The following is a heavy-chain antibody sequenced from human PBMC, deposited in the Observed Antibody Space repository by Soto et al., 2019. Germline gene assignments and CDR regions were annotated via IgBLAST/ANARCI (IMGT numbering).Heavy chain of an antibody. Sequence: GGSLRLSCAASGFTFSSYAMSWVRQAPGKGLEWVSAISGSGGSTYYADSVEGRFTISRDNSKNTLYLQMNSLRAEDTAVYYCAKIAVRCSGGSCYSWFDPWGQGTLVTVSS. CDR1: GFTFSSYA. D-gene: IGHD2-15*01. J-gene: IGHJ5*02. CDR2: ISGSGGST. V-gene: IGHV3-23*01. CDR3: AKIAVRCSGGSCYSWFDP.